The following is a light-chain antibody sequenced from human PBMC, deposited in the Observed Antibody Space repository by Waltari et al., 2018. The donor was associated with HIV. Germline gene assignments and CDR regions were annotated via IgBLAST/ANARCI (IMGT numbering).Light chain of an antibody. Sequence: HSALTQPASVSGSPGQSLTISCTGTSSTVGTYNLVSWYQQPPGKATKLLSYAVKRRRQGPSALFSGSKSGNTASLTVSGLQAEDEAIYYCCSYAGSDTLVFGGGTSLT. CDR1: SSTVGTYNL. CDR2: AVK. J-gene: IGLJ3*02. V-gene: IGLV2-23*02. CDR3: CSYAGSDTLV.